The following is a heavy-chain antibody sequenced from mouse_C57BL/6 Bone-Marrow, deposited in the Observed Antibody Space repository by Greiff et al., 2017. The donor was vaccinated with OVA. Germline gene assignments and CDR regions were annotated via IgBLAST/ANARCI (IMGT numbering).Heavy chain of an antibody. Sequence: QVQLQQSGAELVKPGASVKMSCKASGYTFTSYWITWVKQRPGQGLEWIGDIYPGSGSTNYNEKFKSKATLTVDTSSSTAYMQLSSLTSEDSAVYYCARFYDYDEGTWFAYWGQGTLVTVSA. CDR1: GYTFTSYW. D-gene: IGHD2-4*01. V-gene: IGHV1-55*01. CDR2: IYPGSGST. CDR3: ARFYDYDEGTWFAY. J-gene: IGHJ3*01.